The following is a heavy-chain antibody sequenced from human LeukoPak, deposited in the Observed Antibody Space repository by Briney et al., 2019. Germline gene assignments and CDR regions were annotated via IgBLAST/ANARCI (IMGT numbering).Heavy chain of an antibody. Sequence: PGGSLRLSCAASGFTFSSYWMTWVRQAPTKGLEWVANIKEDGREKYYVDSVKGRFTISRDNAKNSLYLQINSLRAEDTAVYYCARDQFSGYYDYWGQGTLVTVSS. V-gene: IGHV3-7*01. CDR2: IKEDGREK. CDR1: GFTFSSYW. J-gene: IGHJ4*02. CDR3: ARDQFSGYYDY. D-gene: IGHD3-22*01.